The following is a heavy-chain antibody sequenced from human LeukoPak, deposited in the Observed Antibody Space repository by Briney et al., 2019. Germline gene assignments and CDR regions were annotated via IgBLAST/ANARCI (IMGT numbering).Heavy chain of an antibody. V-gene: IGHV3-23*01. CDR3: AKRGGMYPAHYFDY. D-gene: IGHD3-16*01. CDR1: EFSVGSNY. Sequence: PGGSLRLSCAASEFSVGSNYMTWVRQAPGKGLEWVSAISGSGGSTYYADSVKGRFTISRDNSKNTLYLQMNSLRAEDTAVYYCAKRGGMYPAHYFDYWGQGTLVTVSS. J-gene: IGHJ4*02. CDR2: ISGSGGST.